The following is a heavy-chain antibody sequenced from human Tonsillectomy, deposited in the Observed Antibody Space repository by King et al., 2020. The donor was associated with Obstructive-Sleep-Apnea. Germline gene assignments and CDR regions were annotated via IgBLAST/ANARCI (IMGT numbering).Heavy chain of an antibody. CDR3: AKEGVVVLPPAKEENYYYGMDV. Sequence: VQLVESGGGVAQPGRSLRLSCAASGFSLNDYGMHWVRQAPGKGLEWVAFIRYDGSNKYYGDSVRGRFTISRDNLKNTLYLQMNSLGGEDSAIYYCAKEGVVVLPPAKEENYYYGMDVWGQGTTVTVSS. CDR2: IRYDGSNK. J-gene: IGHJ6*02. D-gene: IGHD2-2*01. CDR1: GFSLNDYG. V-gene: IGHV3-30*02.